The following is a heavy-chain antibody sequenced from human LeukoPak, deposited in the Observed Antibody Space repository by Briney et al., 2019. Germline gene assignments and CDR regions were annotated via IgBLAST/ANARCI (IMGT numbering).Heavy chain of an antibody. CDR2: IIPILGIA. CDR1: GYTFTSYG. D-gene: IGHD2-15*01. J-gene: IGHJ4*02. CDR3: ARDPPRYCSGGSCPPIDY. V-gene: IGHV1-69*04. Sequence: ASVKVSCKASGYTFTSYGISWVRQAPGQGLEWMGRIIPILGIANYAQKFQGRVTITADKSTSTAYMELSSLRSEDTAVYYCARDPPRYCSGGSCPPIDYWGQGTLVTVSS.